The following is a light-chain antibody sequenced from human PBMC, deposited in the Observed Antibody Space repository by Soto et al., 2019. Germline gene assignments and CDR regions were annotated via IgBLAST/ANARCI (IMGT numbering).Light chain of an antibody. V-gene: IGLV2-14*01. CDR2: EVS. CDR1: SSDVGGYND. CDR3: SSFTSSIPYV. J-gene: IGLJ1*01. Sequence: QSVLTQPASVSGSPGQSITISCTGTSSDVGGYNDVCWYQQHPGQTPKLIILEVSKRPSGVSNRFSGSKSGNTASLTISGLQAEDEADYYCSSFTSSIPYVFGTGTKATVL.